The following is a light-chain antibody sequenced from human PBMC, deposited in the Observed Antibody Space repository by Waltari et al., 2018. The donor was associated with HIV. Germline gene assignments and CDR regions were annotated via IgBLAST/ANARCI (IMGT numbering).Light chain of an antibody. V-gene: IGLV1-47*01. CDR2: KNF. Sequence: QSFLTQPPSASGTPGQTVTISCSGSSSNIDTDHVYWYQQLPGMPPKLLIYKNFLRSSGVPDRFAASKSGTSASLTISGLRSADEADYYCVGWDSSLSAYVFGAGTKVAVL. CDR3: VGWDSSLSAYV. J-gene: IGLJ1*01. CDR1: SSNIDTDH.